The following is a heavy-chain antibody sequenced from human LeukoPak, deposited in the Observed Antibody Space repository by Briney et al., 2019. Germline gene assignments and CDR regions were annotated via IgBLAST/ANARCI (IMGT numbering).Heavy chain of an antibody. CDR1: GYTFTSYY. V-gene: IGHV1-46*01. J-gene: IGHJ4*02. Sequence: ASVKLSCTTSGYTFTSYYMHWVRQAPGQGLEWMGIINPSGGSTTSAQKFQGRVTMTRDTSTSTVYMELSSLRSEDTALYYCARVHTSGWYGGPLDYWGQGTLVTVSS. CDR2: INPSGGST. CDR3: ARVHTSGWYGGPLDY. D-gene: IGHD6-19*01.